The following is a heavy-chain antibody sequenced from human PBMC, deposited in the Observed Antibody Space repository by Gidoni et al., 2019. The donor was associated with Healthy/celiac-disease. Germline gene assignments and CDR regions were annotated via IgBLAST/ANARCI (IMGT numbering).Heavy chain of an antibody. V-gene: IGHV3-15*01. Sequence: EVQLVESGGGLVKPGGSLRLSCAASGFPFSNAWMSWVRQAPGKGLEWVGRIKSKTDGGTTDYAAPVKGRFTISRDDSKNTLYLQMNSLKTEDTAVYYCTTIYSGYDFFDYWGQGTLVTVSS. CDR1: GFPFSNAW. CDR2: IKSKTDGGTT. D-gene: IGHD5-12*01. J-gene: IGHJ4*02. CDR3: TTIYSGYDFFDY.